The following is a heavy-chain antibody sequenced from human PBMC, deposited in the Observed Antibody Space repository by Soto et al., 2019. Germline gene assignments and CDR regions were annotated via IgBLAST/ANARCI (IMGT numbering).Heavy chain of an antibody. CDR3: ARHSDKYVSSWYGLGS. CDR2: ISHTGNT. J-gene: IGHJ4*02. V-gene: IGHV4-39*01. D-gene: IGHD6-13*01. Sequence: QLQLQESGPGLVKPSESLSLTCTVSGDSFTIDSYYWAWIRQPPGKGLEWLGTISHTGNTFHNPSLKSRLTMSVDTSKNQFSLNLSSVTAADTALYFCARHSDKYVSSWYGLGSWGQGTLVTVSS. CDR1: GDSFTIDSYY.